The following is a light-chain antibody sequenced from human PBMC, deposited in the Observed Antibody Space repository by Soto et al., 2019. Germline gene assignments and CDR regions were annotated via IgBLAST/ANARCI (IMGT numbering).Light chain of an antibody. J-gene: IGKJ2*01. CDR1: QDISNY. CDR2: DAS. Sequence: DIQMTQSPSSLSASVGDRVTITCQASQDISNYLNWYQQKPGKAPKLLIYDASNLETGVPSRFSGSGSGTDFSFTISSLQAEDFATYYCQQYDNLPYTFGQGTKLEIK. V-gene: IGKV1-33*01. CDR3: QQYDNLPYT.